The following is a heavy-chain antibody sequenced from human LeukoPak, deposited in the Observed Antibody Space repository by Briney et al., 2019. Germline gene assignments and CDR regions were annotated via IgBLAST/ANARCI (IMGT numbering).Heavy chain of an antibody. CDR2: INPNSGGT. D-gene: IGHD5-18*01. CDR3: ARDKGGYSYGFTY. V-gene: IGHV1-2*02. J-gene: IGHJ4*02. CDR1: GYTFTGYY. Sequence: ASVKVSCKASGYTFTGYYMHWVRQAPGQGLEWMGWINPNSGGTNYAQKFQGRVTMTRDTSISTAYMELSRLRSDDTAVYYCARDKGGYSYGFTYWGQGTLVTASS.